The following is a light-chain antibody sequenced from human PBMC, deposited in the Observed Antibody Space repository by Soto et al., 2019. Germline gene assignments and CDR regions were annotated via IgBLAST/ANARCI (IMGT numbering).Light chain of an antibody. V-gene: IGKV3-11*01. CDR3: QQRSNWPPTWT. J-gene: IGKJ1*01. CDR2: DAS. CDR1: QSVSSY. Sequence: EIVLSQSPATLSLSPGERATLSCRASQSVSSYLAWYQHIPGQAPRLLIYDASKRATGIPARFSGSGSGTDSTLTISSLEPEDFAVYYCQQRSNWPPTWTFGQGTKVEVK.